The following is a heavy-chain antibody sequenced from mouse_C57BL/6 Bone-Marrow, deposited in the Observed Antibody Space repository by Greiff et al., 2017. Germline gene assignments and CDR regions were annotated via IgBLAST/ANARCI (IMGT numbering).Heavy chain of an antibody. V-gene: IGHV1-81*01. Sequence: QVQLQQSGAELARPGASVKLSCKASGYTFTSYGISWVKQRTGQGLEWIGEIYPRSGNTYYNEKFKGKATLTADKSSSTAYMELRSLTSEDSAVYFCAILRVYYYGSSFAWFAYWGQGTLVTVSA. CDR1: GYTFTSYG. J-gene: IGHJ3*01. CDR2: IYPRSGNT. CDR3: AILRVYYYGSSFAWFAY. D-gene: IGHD1-1*01.